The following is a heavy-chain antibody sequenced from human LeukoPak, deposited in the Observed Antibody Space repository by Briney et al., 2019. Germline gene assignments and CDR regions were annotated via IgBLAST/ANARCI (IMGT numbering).Heavy chain of an antibody. CDR2: IYYSGST. J-gene: IGHJ6*03. V-gene: IGHV4-59*01. D-gene: IGHD3-10*01. CDR1: GGSISSYY. CDR3: ARSRVTKYYYMDV. Sequence: PSETLSLTCTVSGGSISSYYWSWIRQPPGKGLEWIGYIYYSGSTNYNASLKSRVTISVDTSKNQFSLKLSSVTAADTAVYYCARSRVTKYYYMDVWGKGTTVTVSS.